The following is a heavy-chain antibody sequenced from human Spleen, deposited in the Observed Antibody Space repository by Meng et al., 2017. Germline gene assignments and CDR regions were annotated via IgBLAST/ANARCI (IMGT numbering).Heavy chain of an antibody. CDR3: AKARDSSGSRGGGFDY. J-gene: IGHJ4*02. V-gene: IGHV3-23*01. CDR2: ISSSGGGT. Sequence: GESLKISCAASGFTFSSYATSWVRQAPGKGLEWVSAISSSGGGTYYADAVKGRFTISRDNSKNTLDLQMSSLRVEDTAVYFCAKARDSSGSRGGGFDYWGQGNLVTGYS. D-gene: IGHD6-19*01. CDR1: GFTFSSYA.